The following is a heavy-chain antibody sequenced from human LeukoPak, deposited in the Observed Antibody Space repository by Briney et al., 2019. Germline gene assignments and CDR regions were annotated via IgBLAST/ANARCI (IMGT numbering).Heavy chain of an antibody. V-gene: IGHV3-23*01. Sequence: GGSLRLSCAASGFTVSSNYMSWVRQAPGKGLEWVSAISGSGGSTYYADSVKGRFTISRDNSKNTLYLQMNSLRAEDTAVYYCAKDLSSEYYFDYWGQGTLVTVSS. J-gene: IGHJ4*02. CDR3: AKDLSSEYYFDY. CDR2: ISGSGGST. D-gene: IGHD6-19*01. CDR1: GFTVSSNY.